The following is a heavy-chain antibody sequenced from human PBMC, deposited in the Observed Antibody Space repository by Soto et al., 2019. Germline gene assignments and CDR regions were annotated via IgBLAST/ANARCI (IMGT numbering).Heavy chain of an antibody. CDR1: GGSISSGGYY. CDR3: ARDFRASYDFWSGYYQSQYYYGMDV. CDR2: IYYSGST. D-gene: IGHD3-3*01. J-gene: IGHJ6*02. V-gene: IGHV4-31*03. Sequence: PSETLSLTCTVSGGSISSGGYYWSWIRQHPGKGLEWIGYIYYSGSTYYNPSLKSRVTISVDTSKNQFSLKLSSVTAADTAVYYCARDFRASYDFWSGYYQSQYYYGMDVWGQGTTVTVS.